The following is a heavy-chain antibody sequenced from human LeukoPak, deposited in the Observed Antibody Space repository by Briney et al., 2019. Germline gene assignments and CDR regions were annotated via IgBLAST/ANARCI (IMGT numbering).Heavy chain of an antibody. J-gene: IGHJ4*02. CDR1: GVSIIDGGYY. Sequence: SETLSLTCAVSGVSIIDGGYYWTWXRQXPXEGXEWIGNIYSNGGTYYSPSLKSRVTISLDTSENQFSLKLTSVTAADTAVYYCARFTRRDGYNHFDYWGQGTLVIVSS. CDR2: IYSNGGT. V-gene: IGHV4-31*11. CDR3: ARFTRRDGYNHFDY. D-gene: IGHD5-24*01.